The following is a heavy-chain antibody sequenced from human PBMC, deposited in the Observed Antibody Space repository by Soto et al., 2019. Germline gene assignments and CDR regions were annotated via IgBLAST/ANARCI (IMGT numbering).Heavy chain of an antibody. J-gene: IGHJ4*02. Sequence: GGSLRLSCAASGFTFSSYAMSWVRQAPGKGLEWVSAISGSGGSTYYADSVKGRFTIFRDNSKNTLYLQMNSLRAEDTAVYYCAKGFESGRGGYWGQGTLVTVSS. CDR1: GFTFSSYA. V-gene: IGHV3-23*01. CDR3: AKGFESGRGGY. D-gene: IGHD3-3*01. CDR2: ISGSGGST.